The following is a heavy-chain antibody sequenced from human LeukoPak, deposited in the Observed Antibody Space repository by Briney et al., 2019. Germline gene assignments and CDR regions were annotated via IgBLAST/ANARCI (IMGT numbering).Heavy chain of an antibody. Sequence: KTSETLSLTCTVSGGSISSGGYYWSWIRQHPGKGLEWIGYIYYSGSTYYNPSLKSRVTISVDTSKNQFSLKLSSVTAADTAVYYCARDQFSLQYSYGYSGRGGFDPWGQGTLVTVSS. CDR1: GGSISSGGYY. V-gene: IGHV4-31*03. D-gene: IGHD5-18*01. CDR3: ARDQFSLQYSYGYSGRGGFDP. J-gene: IGHJ5*02. CDR2: IYYSGST.